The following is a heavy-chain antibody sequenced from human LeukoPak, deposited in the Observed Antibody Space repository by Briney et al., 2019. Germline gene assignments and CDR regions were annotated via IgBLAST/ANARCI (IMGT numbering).Heavy chain of an antibody. V-gene: IGHV1-18*01. Sequence: ASVKVSCKASGYTFTSSGISWMRRAPGQGLEWMGWISAYNGNTNYAQKHQGRVTMTTDTSTTTAYMELRSLRSDDTAVYYCARRRSGSYWDAFDIWGQGTMVTVSS. J-gene: IGHJ3*02. CDR2: ISAYNGNT. CDR3: ARRRSGSYWDAFDI. D-gene: IGHD1-26*01. CDR1: GYTFTSSG.